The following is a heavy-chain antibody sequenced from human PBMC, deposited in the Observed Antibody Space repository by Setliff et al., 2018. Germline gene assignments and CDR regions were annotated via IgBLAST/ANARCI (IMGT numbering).Heavy chain of an antibody. CDR3: ARLGGSSGSGGFYYYYYYMDV. Sequence: PSETLSLTCTVSGGSISSSSYYWGWIRKPPGKGRGWMGSIYYSGRTNYTPSLKSRFTISVDTSRNQFSLKLSSVTAADTAVYYCARLGGSSGSGGFYYYYYYMDVWGKGTTVTSP. J-gene: IGHJ6*03. V-gene: IGHV4-39*01. D-gene: IGHD3-16*01. CDR1: GGSISSSSYY. CDR2: IYYSGRT.